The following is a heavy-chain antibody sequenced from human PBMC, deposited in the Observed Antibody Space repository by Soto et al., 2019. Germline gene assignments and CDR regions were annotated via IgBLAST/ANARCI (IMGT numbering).Heavy chain of an antibody. CDR1: GFTFSSYA. CDR2: ISYDGSNK. V-gene: IGHV3-30-3*01. Sequence: QVQLVESGGGVVQPGRSLRLSCAASGFTFSSYAMHWVRQAPGKGLEWVAVISYDGSNKYYADSVKGRFTISRDNSKKKLYLQMNSLRAEDTAVYYCAREGDYYDSSGYSPMFDYWGQGTLVTVSS. J-gene: IGHJ4*02. CDR3: AREGDYYDSSGYSPMFDY. D-gene: IGHD3-22*01.